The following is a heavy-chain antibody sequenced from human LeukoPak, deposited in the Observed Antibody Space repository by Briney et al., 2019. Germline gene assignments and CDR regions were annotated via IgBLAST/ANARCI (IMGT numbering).Heavy chain of an antibody. CDR1: GGSISSGGYC. J-gene: IGHJ5*02. D-gene: IGHD3-9*01. CDR3: AREHYDILTGYHGFDP. Sequence: PSETLSLICAVSGGSISSGGYCWSWIRQPPGKGLEWIGYISYSGSTFYNPSLKSRVTMSVDTSKNQFSLKLSSVTAADTAVYYCAREHYDILTGYHGFDPWGQGTLITVSS. V-gene: IGHV4-30-4*07. CDR2: ISYSGST.